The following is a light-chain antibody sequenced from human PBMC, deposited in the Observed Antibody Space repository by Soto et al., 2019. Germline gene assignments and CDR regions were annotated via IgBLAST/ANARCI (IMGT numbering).Light chain of an antibody. V-gene: IGKV3-20*01. CDR2: DAS. Sequence: EIVLTQSPATLSLSPGERATLSCRTVQSVSSYIAWYQQKPGQAPRLLIYDASSRATGIPDRFSGSGSGTDFTLTISRLEPEDFAVYYCQQYGSSPAFGPGTKVDIK. J-gene: IGKJ3*01. CDR1: QSVSSY. CDR3: QQYGSSPA.